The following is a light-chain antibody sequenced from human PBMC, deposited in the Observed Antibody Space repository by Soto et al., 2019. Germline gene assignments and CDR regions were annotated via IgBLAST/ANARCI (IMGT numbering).Light chain of an antibody. CDR3: NSYTTLSNRV. Sequence: QSVLTQPASVSGSPGQSITISCTGTISDIGAYNYVSWYQQHPGKAPKLLIYEVTNRPSGVSDRFSGSKSGNTASLTISGLQAEDEANYYCNSYTTLSNRVFGTGTKVNVL. CDR2: EVT. J-gene: IGLJ1*01. V-gene: IGLV2-14*01. CDR1: ISDIGAYNY.